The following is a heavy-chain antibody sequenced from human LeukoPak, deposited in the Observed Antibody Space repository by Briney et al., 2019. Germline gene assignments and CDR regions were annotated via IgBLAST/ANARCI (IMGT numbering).Heavy chain of an antibody. CDR1: GGTFSSYA. V-gene: IGHV1-2*02. CDR2: INPNSGGT. J-gene: IGHJ5*02. CDR3: AREVSGVIVS. Sequence: ASVKVSCKASGGTFSSYAISWVRQAPGQGLEWMGWINPNSGGTNYAQKFQGRVTMTRDTSISTAYMELSRLRSDDTAVYYCAREVSGVIVSWGQGTLVTVSS. D-gene: IGHD3-16*02.